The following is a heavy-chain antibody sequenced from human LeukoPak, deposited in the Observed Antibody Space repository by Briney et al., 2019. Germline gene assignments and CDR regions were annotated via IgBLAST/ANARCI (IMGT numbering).Heavy chain of an antibody. V-gene: IGHV1-46*01. CDR3: ARDHMVRGVKDY. CDR1: GYTFTSYY. D-gene: IGHD3-10*01. CDR2: INPSGGST. Sequence: ASVKVSCKASGYTFTSYYMHWVRQTPGQGLEWMGIINPSGGSTSYAQKFQGRVTMTRDTSTSTVYMELSSLRSEDTAVYYCARDHMVRGVKDYWGQGTLVTVSS. J-gene: IGHJ4*02.